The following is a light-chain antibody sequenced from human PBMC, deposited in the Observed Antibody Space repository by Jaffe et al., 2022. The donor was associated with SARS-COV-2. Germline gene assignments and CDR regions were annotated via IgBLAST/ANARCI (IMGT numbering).Light chain of an antibody. CDR1: QNIGSW. CDR3: QQYHSQGDS. J-gene: IGKJ2*03. V-gene: IGKV1-5*03. CDR2: MAS. Sequence: DIQMTQSPSTLSASVGDRVTITCRASQNIGSWLAWYQQKPGQVPKLLIYMASSLQSGVPSRFSGSGSGTEFTLTISSLQPDDFASYYCQQYHSQGDSFGQGTKLEIK.